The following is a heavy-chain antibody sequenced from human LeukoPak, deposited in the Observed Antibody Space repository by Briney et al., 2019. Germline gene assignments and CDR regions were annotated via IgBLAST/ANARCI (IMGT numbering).Heavy chain of an antibody. J-gene: IGHJ4*02. CDR1: GFTFDDYG. Sequence: PGRSLRLSCAASGFTFDDYGMHWVRQAPGKGLEWVSGISWNSGSIGYADSVKGRFTISRDNAKNSLSLQMNSLRDEDTAVYHCAKYHYGSGTSFGYWGQGILVTVSS. D-gene: IGHD3-10*01. CDR2: ISWNSGSI. CDR3: AKYHYGSGTSFGY. V-gene: IGHV3-9*01.